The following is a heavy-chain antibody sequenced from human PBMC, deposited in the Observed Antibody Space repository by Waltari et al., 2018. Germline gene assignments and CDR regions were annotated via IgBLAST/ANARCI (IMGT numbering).Heavy chain of an antibody. J-gene: IGHJ1*01. D-gene: IGHD6-19*01. V-gene: IGHV4-34*01. CDR1: GGSFSGSY. CDR2: INHSGST. CDR3: ARAWGWRYSSGWQGYFQH. Sequence: QVQLQQWGAGLLKPSETLSLTCAVYGGSFSGSYWSWIRQPPGKGLEWIGEINHSGSTNYNPSLKSRVTISVDTSKNQFSLKLSSVTAADTAVYYCARAWGWRYSSGWQGYFQHWGQGTLVTVSS.